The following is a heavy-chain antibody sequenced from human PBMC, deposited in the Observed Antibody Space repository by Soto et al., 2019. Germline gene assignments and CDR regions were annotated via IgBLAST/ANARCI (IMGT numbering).Heavy chain of an antibody. D-gene: IGHD6-6*01. CDR1: GFTFSDHG. Sequence: EVQLLESGGGFVQPGGSLRLSCTASGFTFSDHGMHWVRQAPGKGLEWVSSISGSVGSTFYADSVKGRFTTSSDNSMNTLYLQMNSLRAEDTAVYYCAKERTIASRNFDSWGQGALVTVSS. J-gene: IGHJ4*02. V-gene: IGHV3-23*01. CDR2: ISGSVGST. CDR3: AKERTIASRNFDS.